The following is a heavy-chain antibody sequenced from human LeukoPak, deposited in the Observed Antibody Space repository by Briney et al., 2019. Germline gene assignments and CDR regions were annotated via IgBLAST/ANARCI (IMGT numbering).Heavy chain of an antibody. CDR3: AGTFEQRRLWLAEYYYMDV. J-gene: IGHJ6*03. V-gene: IGHV4-38-2*02. Sequence: PSETLSLTCTVSGYSISSGYYWGWIRQPPGKGLEWIGSIYHSGSTYYNPSLKSRVTMSVDTSKNQFSLKLSSVTAADTAVYYCAGTFEQRRLWLAEYYYMDVWGKGTTVTISS. CDR2: IYHSGST. CDR1: GYSISSGYY. D-gene: IGHD5-18*01.